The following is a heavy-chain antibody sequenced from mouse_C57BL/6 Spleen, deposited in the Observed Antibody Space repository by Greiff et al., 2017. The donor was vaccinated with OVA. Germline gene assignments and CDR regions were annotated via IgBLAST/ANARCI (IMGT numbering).Heavy chain of an antibody. V-gene: IGHV1-26*01. CDR2: INPNNGGT. CDR3: ASSYDYDEGCAY. D-gene: IGHD2-4*01. Sequence: EVQLQQSGPELVKPGASVKISCKASGYTFTDYYMNWVKQSHGKSLEWIGDINPNNGGTSYNQKFKGKATLTVDKSSSTAYMELRSLTSEDSAVYYCASSYDYDEGCAYWGQGTLVTVSA. J-gene: IGHJ3*01. CDR1: GYTFTDYY.